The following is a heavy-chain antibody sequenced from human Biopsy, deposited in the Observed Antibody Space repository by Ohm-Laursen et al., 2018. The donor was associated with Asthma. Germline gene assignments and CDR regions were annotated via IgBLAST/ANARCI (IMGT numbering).Heavy chain of an antibody. J-gene: IGHJ6*02. D-gene: IGHD4-17*01. CDR3: GRVVSYGDIYFGIDV. V-gene: IGHV4-30-4*01. CDR2: VFWSGST. Sequence: SQTLSLTCRVSGGYTGSSDHHWAWIRQAPGKGLEWIGFVFWSGSTHYSRSLERRVSISIDTATNEFSMKLWSVTPADTAVYFCGRVVSYGDIYFGIDVWGPGNTVVVS. CDR1: GGYTGSSDHH.